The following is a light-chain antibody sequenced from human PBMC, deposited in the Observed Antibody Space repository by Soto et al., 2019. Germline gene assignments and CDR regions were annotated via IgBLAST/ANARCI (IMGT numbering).Light chain of an antibody. J-gene: IGKJ5*01. CDR1: QSVSSSY. CDR2: GAS. Sequence: ETVLTQSPCTLTLSRGERATIXXRARQSVSSSYLAWDQQKPGQAPRLXXYGASSRATGIPDRFSGSGSGRDLTLTIIRLEPEDFAVYYCQQYGSSSTITFGRGTRLEIK. V-gene: IGKV3-20*01. CDR3: QQYGSSSTIT.